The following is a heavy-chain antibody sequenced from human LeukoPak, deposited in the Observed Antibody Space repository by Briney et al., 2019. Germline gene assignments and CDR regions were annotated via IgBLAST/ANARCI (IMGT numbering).Heavy chain of an antibody. CDR3: ARGYGSGSYLDY. D-gene: IGHD3-10*01. CDR1: GFTFSSYG. CDR2: IRYDGSNK. V-gene: IGHV3-30*02. J-gene: IGHJ4*02. Sequence: GGSLRLSCAASGFTFSSYGMHWVRQAPGKGLEWVAFIRYDGSNKYYADSVKGRFTISRDNSKNTLYLQMNSLRADDTAVYYCARGYGSGSYLDYWGQGTLVTVSS.